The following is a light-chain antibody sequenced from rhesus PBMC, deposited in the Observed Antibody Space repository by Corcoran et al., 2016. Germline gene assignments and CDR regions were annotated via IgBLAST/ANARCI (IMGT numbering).Light chain of an antibody. Sequence: QVILTQSPATLSLSPGERATLSCRASQSVSSYLAWYQKKPGQAPRLLIYGAYSRATGIPDRFSGSGSETEFTLTSSSLEPEDFAVYYCQKYSSSPFTFGPGTKLDIK. CDR1: QSVSSY. V-gene: IGKV3-53*01. CDR3: QKYSSSPFT. CDR2: GAY. J-gene: IGKJ3*01.